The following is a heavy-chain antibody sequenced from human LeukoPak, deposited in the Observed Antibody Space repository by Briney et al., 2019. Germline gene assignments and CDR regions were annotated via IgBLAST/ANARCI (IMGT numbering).Heavy chain of an antibody. Sequence: PGGSLSLSCAASGFTFSSYGMHWVRQAPGKGLEWVAVISYDGSNKYYADSVKGRFTISRDSSKNTLYLQMNSLRAEDTAVYYCAKSRWGADYAFDIWGQGTMVTVSS. V-gene: IGHV3-30*18. J-gene: IGHJ3*02. CDR3: AKSRWGADYAFDI. CDR2: ISYDGSNK. CDR1: GFTFSSYG. D-gene: IGHD3-16*01.